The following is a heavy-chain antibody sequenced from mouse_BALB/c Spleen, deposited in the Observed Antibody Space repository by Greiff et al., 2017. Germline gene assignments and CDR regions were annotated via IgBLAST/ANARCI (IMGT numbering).Heavy chain of an antibody. CDR3: AREYKYDGAWFAY. Sequence: EVQLVESGPGLVKPSQSLSLTCTVTGYSITSGYYGYWIRQFPGNILEWMGYISYDGSNNYNPSLKNRISITRDTSKNQFFLKLNTVTTEDTATYFCAREYKYDGAWFAYWGQGTLVTVSA. CDR2: ISYDGSN. D-gene: IGHD2-14*01. V-gene: IGHV3-6*02. J-gene: IGHJ3*01. CDR1: GYSITSGYY.